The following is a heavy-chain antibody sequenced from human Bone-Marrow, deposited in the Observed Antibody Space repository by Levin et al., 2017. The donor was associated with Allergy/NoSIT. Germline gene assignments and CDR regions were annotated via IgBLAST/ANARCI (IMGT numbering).Heavy chain of an antibody. Sequence: PAASVKVSCKASGYAFINYAIQWVRQAPGQRLEWMGWINGGNGNTRYSERFQGRVTITRDTSASTAYMELSGLGSADTAVYYCARVLSNYDLSSGPYFDYWGQGTLITVSS. J-gene: IGHJ4*02. CDR1: GYAFINYA. D-gene: IGHD3/OR15-3a*01. V-gene: IGHV1-3*01. CDR3: ARVLSNYDLSSGPYFDY. CDR2: INGGNGNT.